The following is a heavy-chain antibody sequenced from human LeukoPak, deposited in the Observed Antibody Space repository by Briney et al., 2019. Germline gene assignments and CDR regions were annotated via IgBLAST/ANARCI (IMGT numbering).Heavy chain of an antibody. D-gene: IGHD2-21*01. Sequence: GSLRLSCAASGFTFTTYTIHWIRQAPGKGLEYVSAVVGNGGTTYYADSVKGRFTISRDNSKNTVYLQMGSLRAEDTAVYYCARERAYYYFDYWGQGAQVTVSS. J-gene: IGHJ4*02. CDR2: VVGNGGTT. CDR3: ARERAYYYFDY. CDR1: GFTFTTYT. V-gene: IGHV3-64*02.